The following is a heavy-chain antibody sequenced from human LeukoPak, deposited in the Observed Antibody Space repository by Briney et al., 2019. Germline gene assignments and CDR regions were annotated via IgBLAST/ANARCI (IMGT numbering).Heavy chain of an antibody. CDR3: AYDSSGYYYYYYYMDV. J-gene: IGHJ6*03. D-gene: IGHD3-22*01. Sequence: PGRSLRLSCAASGFTFSSYAMHWVRQAPGKGLEWVAVISYDGSNKYYADSVKGRFTISRDNSKNTLYLQMNSLRAEDTAVYYCAYDSSGYYYYYYYMDVWGKGTTVTVSS. CDR2: ISYDGSNK. V-gene: IGHV3-30*04. CDR1: GFTFSSYA.